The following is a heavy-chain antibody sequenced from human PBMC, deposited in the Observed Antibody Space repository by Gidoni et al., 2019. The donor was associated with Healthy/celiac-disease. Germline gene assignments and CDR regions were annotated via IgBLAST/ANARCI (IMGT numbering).Heavy chain of an antibody. D-gene: IGHD3-22*01. J-gene: IGHJ4*02. CDR3: AKESGHYYDRGPGY. Sequence: VQLLESGGGLVQPGGSLRLSCAAPGFTFRRYAMSWVSPAPGKGLEWVSAISGSGGSTYYADSVKGRFTISRDNSKNTLYLQMNSRRAEDTAVYYCAKESGHYYDRGPGYWGQGTLVTVSS. V-gene: IGHV3-23*01. CDR1: GFTFRRYA. CDR2: ISGSGGST.